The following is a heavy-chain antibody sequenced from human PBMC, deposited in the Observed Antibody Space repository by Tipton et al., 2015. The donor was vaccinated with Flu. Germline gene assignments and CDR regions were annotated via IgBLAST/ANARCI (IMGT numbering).Heavy chain of an antibody. V-gene: IGHV4-59*08. CDR2: IYNNQYT. J-gene: IGHJ4*02. CDR3: TRHNTNGGIVVADFDS. CDR1: GGFVSSYY. Sequence: TLSLTCTVSGGFVSSYYWNWIRQPPGKGLEWIGYIYNNQYTKYNPSLKSRVTVSVDPSMSQFSLRLTSVTAADTAVYYCTRHNTNGGIVVADFDSWGQGTLVTVSS. D-gene: IGHD3-16*02.